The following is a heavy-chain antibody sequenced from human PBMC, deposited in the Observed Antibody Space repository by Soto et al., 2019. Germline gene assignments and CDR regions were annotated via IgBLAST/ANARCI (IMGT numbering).Heavy chain of an antibody. D-gene: IGHD2-15*01. Sequence: SETLSLTCTVSGISVSTSDYYWGWVRQPPGKGLDWIGNIYYSGSTFYNPSLRSRVTLSVDTSKNQFSLRLNSVTVADTAVYFCAGFVVPASRNSDFDYWGQGTLVTSPQ. V-gene: IGHV4-39*01. J-gene: IGHJ4*02. CDR1: GISVSTSDYY. CDR3: AGFVVPASRNSDFDY. CDR2: IYYSGST.